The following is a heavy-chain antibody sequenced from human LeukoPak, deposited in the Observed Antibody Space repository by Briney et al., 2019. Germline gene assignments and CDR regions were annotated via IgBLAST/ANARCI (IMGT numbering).Heavy chain of an antibody. V-gene: IGHV3-21*01. J-gene: IGHJ5*02. D-gene: IGHD4-11*01. CDR1: GFTFSSYS. CDR3: ARDRHDYSNLNWFDP. Sequence: PGGSLRLSCAASGFTFSSYSMNWVRQAPGKGLEWVSSISSSSSYIYYADSVKGRFTISRDNAKNSLYLQMNSLRAEDTAVYYCARDRHDYSNLNWFDPWGQGTLVTVSS. CDR2: ISSSSSYI.